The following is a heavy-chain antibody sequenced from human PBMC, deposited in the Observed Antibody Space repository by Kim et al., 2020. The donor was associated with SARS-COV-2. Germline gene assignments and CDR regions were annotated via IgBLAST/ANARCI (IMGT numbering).Heavy chain of an antibody. V-gene: IGHV4-34*01. CDR1: GGSFSGYY. Sequence: SETLSLTCAVYGGSFSGYYWSWIRQPPGKGLEWIGEINHSGSTNYNPSLKSRVTISVDTSKNQFSLKLSSVTAADTAVYYCARGPRTGYSSSWYTGNWFDPWGQGTLVTVSS. CDR3: ARGPRTGYSSSWYTGNWFDP. D-gene: IGHD6-13*01. CDR2: INHSGST. J-gene: IGHJ5*02.